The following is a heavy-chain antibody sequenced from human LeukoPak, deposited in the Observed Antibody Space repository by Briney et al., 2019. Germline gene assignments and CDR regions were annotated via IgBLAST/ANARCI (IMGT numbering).Heavy chain of an antibody. Sequence: SETLSLTCTVSGGSISSGRYYWGWIRQPPGKGLEWIGSIYYSGSTYYNPSLKSRVTISVDTSKNQFSLKLTSVTAADTAVYYCATLNVPPYYMDVWGKGSTVTVSS. CDR1: GGSISSGRYY. J-gene: IGHJ6*03. D-gene: IGHD3-10*02. V-gene: IGHV4-39*01. CDR3: ATLNVPPYYMDV. CDR2: IYYSGST.